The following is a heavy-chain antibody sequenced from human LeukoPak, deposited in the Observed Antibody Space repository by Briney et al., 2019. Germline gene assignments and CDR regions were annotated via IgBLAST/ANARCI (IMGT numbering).Heavy chain of an antibody. V-gene: IGHV1-8*01. CDR1: GYPFTTYE. J-gene: IGHJ5*02. Sequence: ASVKVSCKTSGYPFTTYEINWVRQVAGQGLEWMGWVHPNSGNTAYAQKFQGRVTMTRDTSISTAYMELSSLRFDDTAVYFCARGPRNDPWGQGTLVTVSS. CDR2: VHPNSGNT. CDR3: ARGPRNDP. D-gene: IGHD1-14*01.